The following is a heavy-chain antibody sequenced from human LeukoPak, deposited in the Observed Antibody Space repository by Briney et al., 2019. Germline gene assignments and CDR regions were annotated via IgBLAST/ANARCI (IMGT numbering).Heavy chain of an antibody. CDR2: INHSGRT. Sequence: ASETLSLTCAVSGGSFFGSHWNWIRQSPEKGLEWIEEINHSGRTNYNPSLKSRVTISVVTSKSQFFLKLTSVTAADTAVYYCARDPTTVVTLPYYFDFWGQGTLVTVSA. CDR3: ARDPTTVVTLPYYFDF. CDR1: GGSFFGSH. J-gene: IGHJ4*02. D-gene: IGHD4-23*01. V-gene: IGHV4-34*01.